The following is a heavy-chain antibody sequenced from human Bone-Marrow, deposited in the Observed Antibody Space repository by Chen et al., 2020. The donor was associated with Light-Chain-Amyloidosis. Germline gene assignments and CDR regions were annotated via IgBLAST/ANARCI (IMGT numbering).Heavy chain of an antibody. CDR3: ARATVVTSAIGFFDS. CDR2: MYYRWST. V-gene: IGHV4-31*03. D-gene: IGHD2-2*02. Sequence: QVQLQESGPGLVKPSQTLSLTCTVSGGSINSASYYWGWIRQHPGKGLEWIGYMYYRWSTYYNPSLWSRVTISLDTSQNQFSLRLNSVTAADTAVYYCARATVVTSAIGFFDSWGQGTLVTVSS. J-gene: IGHJ4*02. CDR1: GGSINSASYY.